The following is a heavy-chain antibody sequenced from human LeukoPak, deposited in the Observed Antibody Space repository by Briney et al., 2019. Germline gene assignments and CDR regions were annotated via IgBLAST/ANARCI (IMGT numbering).Heavy chain of an antibody. Sequence: ASVKVSCKASGGTFSSYAISWVRQAPGQGLEWMGGIIPIFGTANYAQKFQGRVTITADESTSTAYMELSSLRSEDTAVYYCARVHRDIVAPFDYWGQGTLVTVSS. D-gene: IGHD5-12*01. J-gene: IGHJ4*02. V-gene: IGHV1-69*13. CDR3: ARVHRDIVAPFDY. CDR1: GGTFSSYA. CDR2: IIPIFGTA.